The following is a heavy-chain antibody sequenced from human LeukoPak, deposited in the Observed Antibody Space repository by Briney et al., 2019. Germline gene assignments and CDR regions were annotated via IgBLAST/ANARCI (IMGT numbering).Heavy chain of an antibody. D-gene: IGHD2-15*01. J-gene: IGHJ4*02. CDR1: GYIFTNYW. Sequence: KSGESLNISCKGSGYIFTNYWIGWVRQMPGKGLEWMGIIFPGDSDTRYSPSFQGQVTISADKSISTAYLQWSSLKASDTAIYYCASEYCSGGNCYFDYWGQGTLVTVSS. CDR2: IFPGDSDT. CDR3: ASEYCSGGNCYFDY. V-gene: IGHV5-51*01.